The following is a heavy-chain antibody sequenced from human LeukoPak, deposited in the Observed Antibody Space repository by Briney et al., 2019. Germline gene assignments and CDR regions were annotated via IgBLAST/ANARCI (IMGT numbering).Heavy chain of an antibody. D-gene: IGHD5-18*01. CDR1: GGSFSGYY. J-gene: IGHJ5*02. CDR3: ARHGDTNWFDP. V-gene: IGHV4-34*01. Sequence: KSSETLSLTCAVYGGSFSGYYWSWIRQPPGKGLEWIGEINHSGSTNYNPSLKSRVTISVDTSKNQFSLKLSSVTAADTAVYYCARHGDTNWFDPWGQGTLVTVSS. CDR2: INHSGST.